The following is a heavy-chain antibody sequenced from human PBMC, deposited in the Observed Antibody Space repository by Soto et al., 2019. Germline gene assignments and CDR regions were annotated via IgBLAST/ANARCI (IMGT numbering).Heavy chain of an antibody. D-gene: IGHD5-18*01. CDR1: GFTFSRHW. V-gene: IGHV3-7*01. CDR3: ARLDTVGVKTAGY. CDR2: VQQYGSAA. Sequence: GGSLRLSCAGSGFTFSRHWMIWVRQAPVNGLEFVANVQQYGSAAYYVDSVKGRFSISRYKAKNSVYLQMNGLRACYAAVYYCARLDTVGVKTAGYWGQGTLVTVSS. J-gene: IGHJ4*02.